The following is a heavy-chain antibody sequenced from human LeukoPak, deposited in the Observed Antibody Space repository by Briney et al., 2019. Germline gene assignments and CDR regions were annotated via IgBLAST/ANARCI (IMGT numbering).Heavy chain of an antibody. J-gene: IGHJ4*02. D-gene: IGHD5-12*01. CDR3: ARGERSNVDIVATSPFVIFDY. CDR1: GGSFSGYY. V-gene: IGHV4-34*01. CDR2: TNHSGTT. Sequence: SETLSLTCAVYGGSFSGYYWSWIRQPPGKGLEWIGETNHSGTTNYNPPLKSRVTISVDTSKNQFSLKLSSVTAADTAVYYCARGERSNVDIVATSPFVIFDYWGQGTLVTVSS.